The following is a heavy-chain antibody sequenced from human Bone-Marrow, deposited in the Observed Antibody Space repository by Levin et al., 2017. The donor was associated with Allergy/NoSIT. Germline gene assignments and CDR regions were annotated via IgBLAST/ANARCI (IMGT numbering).Heavy chain of an antibody. V-gene: IGHV1-2*02. CDR1: GYTFTDYF. D-gene: IGHD3-10*01. CDR2: IKPSTGDT. CDR3: ARGYYGSGNWFDP. J-gene: IGHJ5*02. Sequence: RASVKVSCKASGYTFTDYFIHWVRQAPGQGLECLGWIKPSTGDTRYAEKFQGRVTMTRDTSINTAYMDLSSLGSDDTAIYYCARGYYGSGNWFDPWGQGTLVTVSS.